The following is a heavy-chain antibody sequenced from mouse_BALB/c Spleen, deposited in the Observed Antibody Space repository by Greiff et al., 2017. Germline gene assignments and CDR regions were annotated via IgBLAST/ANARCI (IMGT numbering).Heavy chain of an antibody. J-gene: IGHJ2*01. CDR1: GFTFTDYY. CDR3: ARDPYWEGVDD. Sequence: EVKLVESGGGLVQPGGSLRLSCATSGFTFTDYYMSWVRQPPGKALEWLGFIRNKANGYTTEYSASVKGRFTISRDNSQSILYLQMNTLRAEDSATYYCARDPYWEGVDDWGQGTTLTVSS. CDR2: IRNKANGYTT. V-gene: IGHV7-3*02. D-gene: IGHD4-1*01.